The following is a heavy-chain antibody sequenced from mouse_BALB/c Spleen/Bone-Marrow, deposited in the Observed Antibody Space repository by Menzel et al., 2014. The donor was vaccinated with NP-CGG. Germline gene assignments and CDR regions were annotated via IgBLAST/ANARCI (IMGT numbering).Heavy chain of an antibody. J-gene: IGHJ3*01. CDR3: ERLSYYGRFAY. Sequence: VQLQQSGGGLVQPGGSLKLSCAASGFDFSRYWMSWVRQAPGKGLEWIGEINPDSSTINYTPSLEDKFIISRDNAKNTLYLQMSKVRSEDTSRYYCERLSYYGRFAYWGQGTLVTVSA. CDR1: GFDFSRYW. V-gene: IGHV4-1*02. D-gene: IGHD1-1*01. CDR2: INPDSSTI.